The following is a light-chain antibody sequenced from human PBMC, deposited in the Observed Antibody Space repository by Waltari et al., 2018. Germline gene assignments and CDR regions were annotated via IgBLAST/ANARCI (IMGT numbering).Light chain of an antibody. Sequence: EIVLTQSPGTLFLSPGEGATLSCRASQSVSSTFAWYQQKPGQAPRLLIYGSASSATGIPDRFRGSGSGTDFSLTISRLEPDDSAVYFCQHYVSLPATFGQGTKVEIK. CDR3: QHYVSLPAT. V-gene: IGKV3-20*01. CDR1: QSVSSTF. CDR2: GSA. J-gene: IGKJ1*01.